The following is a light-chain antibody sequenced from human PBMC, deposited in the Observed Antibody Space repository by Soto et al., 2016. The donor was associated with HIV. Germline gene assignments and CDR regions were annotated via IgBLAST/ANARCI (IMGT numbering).Light chain of an antibody. J-gene: IGLJ2*01. CDR2: GKN. CDR1: SLRGYY. Sequence: SSELTQDPAVSVALGQTVRITCQGDSLRGYYASWYQQKPGQAPVLVIYGKNNRPSGIPDRFSGSSSGNTASLTITGAQAEDEADYYCNSRDSSGNHVVFGRRDQADRP. V-gene: IGLV3-19*01. CDR3: NSRDSSGNHVV.